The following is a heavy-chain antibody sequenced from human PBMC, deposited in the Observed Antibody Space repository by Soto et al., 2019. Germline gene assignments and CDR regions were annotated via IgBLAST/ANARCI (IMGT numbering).Heavy chain of an antibody. J-gene: IGHJ6*04. CDR2: IGTAGDT. D-gene: IGHD6-13*01. V-gene: IGHV3-13*01. CDR1: GFTFSSYD. Sequence: GGSLRLSCVASGFTFSSYDMHWVRQATGKGLEWVSAIGTAGDTYYPGSVKGRFTISRENAKNSLYLQMNSLRAEDTAVYYCARDRANPGTYSSSWYGYYYGMDVWGKGTTVTVSS. CDR3: ARDRANPGTYSSSWYGYYYGMDV.